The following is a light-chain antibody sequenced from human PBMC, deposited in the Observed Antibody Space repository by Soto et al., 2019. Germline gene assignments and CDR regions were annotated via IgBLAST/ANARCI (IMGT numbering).Light chain of an antibody. V-gene: IGKV3-11*01. Sequence: EIVLTQSPATLSLSPGERATPSCRASQSVSSYLAWYQQKPGQAPRLLIYDASNRATGIPARFSGSGSGTDFTLTISSLEPEDFAVYYCQQRSNGPVTFGGGTKVEIK. J-gene: IGKJ4*01. CDR2: DAS. CDR1: QSVSSY. CDR3: QQRSNGPVT.